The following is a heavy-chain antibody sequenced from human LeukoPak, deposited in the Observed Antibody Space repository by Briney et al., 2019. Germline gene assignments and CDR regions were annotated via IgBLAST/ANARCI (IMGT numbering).Heavy chain of an antibody. CDR2: IYYSGST. CDR1: GGSISSYY. Sequence: RPSETLSLTCTVSGGSISSYYWSWIRQPPGKGLEWIGYIYYSGSTNYNPSLKSRVTISVDTSKNQFSLKLSSVTAADTAVYYCAGGLQLVRFDYWGQGTLVTVSS. J-gene: IGHJ4*02. CDR3: AGGLQLVRFDY. D-gene: IGHD6-6*01. V-gene: IGHV4-59*08.